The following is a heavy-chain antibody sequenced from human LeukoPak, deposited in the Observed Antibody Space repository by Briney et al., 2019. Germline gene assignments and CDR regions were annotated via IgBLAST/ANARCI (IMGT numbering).Heavy chain of an antibody. CDR2: ISAYNGNT. CDR1: GYTFTSYG. Sequence: ASVKVSCKASGYTFTSYGISWVRQAPGQGLEWMGWISAYNGNTNYAQKLQGRVTMTTDTSTSTAYMELSSVTAADTAVYYCARDRSGSYSQRWGQGTLVTVSS. J-gene: IGHJ4*02. V-gene: IGHV1-18*01. D-gene: IGHD1-26*01. CDR3: ARDRSGSYSQR.